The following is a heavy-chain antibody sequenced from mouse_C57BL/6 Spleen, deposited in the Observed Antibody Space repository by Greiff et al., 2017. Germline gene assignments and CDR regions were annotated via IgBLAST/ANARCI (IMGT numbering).Heavy chain of an antibody. J-gene: IGHJ2*01. V-gene: IGHV1-26*01. CDR3: ARRNYYDSYYFDY. Sequence: VQLQQSGPELVKPGASVKISCKASGYTFTDYYMNWVKQSHGKSLEWIGDINPNNGGTSYNQKFKGKATLTVDKSSSTAYMELRSLTSEDSAVYYCARRNYYDSYYFDYWGQGTTLTVSS. CDR2: INPNNGGT. D-gene: IGHD2-4*01. CDR1: GYTFTDYY.